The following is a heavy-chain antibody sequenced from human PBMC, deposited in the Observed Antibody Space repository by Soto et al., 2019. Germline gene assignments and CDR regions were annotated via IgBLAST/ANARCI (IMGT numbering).Heavy chain of an antibody. CDR1: GYTFTSYA. Sequence: GASVKVSCKTSGYTFTSYAMHWVRQAPGQRLEWMGWINAGNGNTKYSQKFQGRVTITRDTSASTAYMELSSLRSEDTAVYYCARGPGGPDGPGDYWGQGTLVTVSS. V-gene: IGHV1-3*01. D-gene: IGHD2-15*01. CDR2: INAGNGNT. CDR3: ARGPGGPDGPGDY. J-gene: IGHJ4*02.